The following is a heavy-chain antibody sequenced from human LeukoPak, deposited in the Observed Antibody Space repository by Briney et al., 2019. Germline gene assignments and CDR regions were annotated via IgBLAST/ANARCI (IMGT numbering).Heavy chain of an antibody. V-gene: IGHV1-2*02. CDR2: INPNSGGT. D-gene: IGHD3-10*01. J-gene: IGHJ5*02. Sequence: GASVKVSCKASGYTFTGYYMHWVRQAPGQGLEWMGWINPNSGGTNYPQNFQGRVTMTRDTSISTAYMELSRLRSDDTAVYYCAITRITMVRGVLDWFDPWGQGTLVTVSS. CDR3: AITRITMVRGVLDWFDP. CDR1: GYTFTGYY.